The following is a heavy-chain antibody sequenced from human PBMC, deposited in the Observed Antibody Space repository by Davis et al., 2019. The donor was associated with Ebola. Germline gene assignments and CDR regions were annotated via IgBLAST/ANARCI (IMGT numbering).Heavy chain of an antibody. CDR2: INAGNGNT. J-gene: IGHJ4*02. Sequence: ASVKVSCKASGYTFTSYAMHWVRQAPGQRLEWMGWINAGNGNTNYSQKFQGRVTITRDTSASTAYMELSSLRSEDTAVYYCARGGNIVVVPAAMIDYWGQGTLVTVSS. V-gene: IGHV1-3*01. CDR3: ARGGNIVVVPAAMIDY. D-gene: IGHD2-2*01. CDR1: GYTFTSYA.